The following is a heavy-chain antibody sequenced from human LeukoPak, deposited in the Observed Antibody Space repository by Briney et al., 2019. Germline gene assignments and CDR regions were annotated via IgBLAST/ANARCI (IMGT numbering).Heavy chain of an antibody. Sequence: GESLRLSCAASGFTFSSYSMNWVRQAPGKGLEWVSSISSSSSYIYYADSVKGRFTISRDNAKNSLYLQMNSLRAEDTAVYYCARGALGGDYAYWYFDLWGRGTLVTVSS. CDR2: ISSSSSYI. J-gene: IGHJ2*01. CDR3: ARGALGGDYAYWYFDL. V-gene: IGHV3-21*01. D-gene: IGHD4-17*01. CDR1: GFTFSSYS.